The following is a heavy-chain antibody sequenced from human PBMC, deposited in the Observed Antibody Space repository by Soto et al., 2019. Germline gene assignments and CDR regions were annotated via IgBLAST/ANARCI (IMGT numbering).Heavy chain of an antibody. CDR2: IYHSGST. J-gene: IGHJ5*02. D-gene: IGHD6-13*01. CDR1: GGSISSGGYS. CDR3: ARRERAAGTDWWFDP. V-gene: IGHV4-30-2*01. Sequence: SETLSLTCAVSGGSISSGGYSWSWIRQPPGKGLEWIGYIYHSGSTYYNPSLKSRVTISVDRSKNQFSLKLSSVTAADTAVYYCARRERAAGTDWWFDPWGQGTLVIVSS.